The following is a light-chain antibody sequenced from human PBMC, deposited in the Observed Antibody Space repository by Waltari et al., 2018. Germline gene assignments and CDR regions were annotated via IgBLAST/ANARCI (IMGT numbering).Light chain of an antibody. V-gene: IGLV1-44*01. CDR1: RSSIGTNT. Sequence: QSVLTQPPSASGTPGQKVTISCSGSRSSIGTNTVNWYQHLPGTAPKLLIYSNNQRHSGVPDRFSGSKSGTSASLAISGLQSEDEAHYSCATWDDSLTGWVFGGGTKLTVL. CDR2: SNN. CDR3: ATWDDSLTGWV. J-gene: IGLJ3*02.